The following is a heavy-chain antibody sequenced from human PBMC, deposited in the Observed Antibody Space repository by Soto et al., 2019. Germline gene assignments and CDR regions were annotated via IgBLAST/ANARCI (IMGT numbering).Heavy chain of an antibody. CDR2: ISCSSSTI. D-gene: IGHD5-12*01. V-gene: IGHV3-48*04. Sequence: SLRLSCAASGFTFSRYSMNWVRHAPGNGLEWVSYISCSSSTIYYADSVKGRFTISRDNAKNSLYLQMNSLRAEDTALYCCARDAVADDAFDIWAPGTVDPVSS. J-gene: IGHJ3*02. CDR1: GFTFSRYS. CDR3: ARDAVADDAFDI.